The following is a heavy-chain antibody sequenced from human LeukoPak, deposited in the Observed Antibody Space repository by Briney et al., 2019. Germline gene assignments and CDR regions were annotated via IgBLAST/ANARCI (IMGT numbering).Heavy chain of an antibody. Sequence: SETLSLTCTVSGGSISSSSYYWGWIRQPPGKGLERIGSIYYSGSTYYNPSLKSRVTISVDTSKNQFSLKLSSVTAADTAVYYCARLDDYVNYFDYWGQGTLVTVSS. V-gene: IGHV4-39*01. J-gene: IGHJ4*02. CDR1: GGSISSSSYY. CDR2: IYYSGST. D-gene: IGHD4-17*01. CDR3: ARLDDYVNYFDY.